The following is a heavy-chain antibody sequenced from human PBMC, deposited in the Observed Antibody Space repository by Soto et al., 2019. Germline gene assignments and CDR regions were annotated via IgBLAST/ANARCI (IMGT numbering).Heavy chain of an antibody. CDR3: AKDGVSRAPKPIPGLLLLPFHYMDV. J-gene: IGHJ6*03. CDR2: ISYDGSNK. Sequence: GGSLRLSCAASGFTFSSYGMHWVRQAPGKGLEWVAVISYDGSNKYYAESVKGRFTIARDNSKNTLSLQMNSLRAEDTAVYYCAKDGVSRAPKPIPGLLLLPFHYMDVWGKGTTVTVSS. V-gene: IGHV3-30*18. CDR1: GFTFSSYG. D-gene: IGHD1-26*01.